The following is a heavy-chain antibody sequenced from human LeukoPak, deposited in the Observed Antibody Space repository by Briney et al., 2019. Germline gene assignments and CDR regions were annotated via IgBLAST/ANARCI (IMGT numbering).Heavy chain of an antibody. D-gene: IGHD3-10*01. CDR2: INPNSGGT. CDR1: GYTFTSYG. V-gene: IGHV1-2*02. CDR3: ARGYYGSGIDY. J-gene: IGHJ4*02. Sequence: ASVKVSCKASGYTFTSYGISWVRQAPGQGLEWMGWINPNSGGTNYAQKFQGRVTMTRDTSISTAYMELSRLRSDDTAVYYCARGYYGSGIDYWGQGTLVTVSS.